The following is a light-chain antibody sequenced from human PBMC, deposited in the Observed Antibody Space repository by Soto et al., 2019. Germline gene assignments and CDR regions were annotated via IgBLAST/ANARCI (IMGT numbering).Light chain of an antibody. V-gene: IGKV4-1*01. Sequence: DIVMTQSPDSLAVSLGERATINCKSSQSVLYSSTNNNYLAWYQQKPGQPPKLLIYWASTRASGVPDRFSGSGSGTDFTLTISSLQAEDVAVYYCQKYYTILGTFGQGTKVEIK. CDR3: QKYYTILGT. CDR1: QSVLYSSTNNNY. CDR2: WAS. J-gene: IGKJ1*01.